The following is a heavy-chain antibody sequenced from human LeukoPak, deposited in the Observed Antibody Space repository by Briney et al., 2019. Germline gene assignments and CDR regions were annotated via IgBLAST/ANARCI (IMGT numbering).Heavy chain of an antibody. CDR1: GGSISSYY. CDR3: ARVGYRSGGSCYLDAFDI. Sequence: SETLSLTCTVSGGSISSYYWSWIRQPPGKGLEWIGYIYYSGSTNYNPSLKSRVTISVDTSKNQFSLKLSSVTAADTAVYYCARVGYRSGGSCYLDAFDIWGQGTMVTVSS. V-gene: IGHV4-59*12. J-gene: IGHJ3*02. CDR2: IYYSGST. D-gene: IGHD2-15*01.